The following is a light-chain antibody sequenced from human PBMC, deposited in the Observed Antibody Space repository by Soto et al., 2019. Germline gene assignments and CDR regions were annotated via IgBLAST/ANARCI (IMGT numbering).Light chain of an antibody. Sequence: QSVLTQPPSVSAAPGQKVTISCSGSSSNIGNNYVSWYQQFPGTAPKLLICDNDKRPSGIPDRFSGSKSGTSATLAITGLQTGDEADYYCGTWDNSLRSVVFGGGTKLTVL. J-gene: IGLJ2*01. CDR1: SSNIGNNY. CDR2: DND. V-gene: IGLV1-51*01. CDR3: GTWDNSLRSVV.